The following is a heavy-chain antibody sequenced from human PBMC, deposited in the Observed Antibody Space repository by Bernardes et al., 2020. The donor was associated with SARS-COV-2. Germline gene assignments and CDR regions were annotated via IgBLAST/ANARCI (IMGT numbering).Heavy chain of an antibody. CDR2: IKEDGREK. V-gene: IGHV3-7*01. Sequence: GGSLRLSCAASGFTLSTYWMSWVRQAPGKGLEWVANIKEDGREKYYVDSVKGRFAISRDNAKDSLSLRMNSLRVEDTAVYYCARDITDRTATHAFDIWGQGTMVTVSS. D-gene: IGHD3-3*01. CDR3: ARDITDRTATHAFDI. J-gene: IGHJ3*02. CDR1: GFTLSTYW.